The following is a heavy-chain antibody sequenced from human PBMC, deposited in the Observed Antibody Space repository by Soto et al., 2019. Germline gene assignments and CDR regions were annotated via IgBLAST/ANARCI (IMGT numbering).Heavy chain of an antibody. V-gene: IGHV1-2*04. CDR1: GYTFTGYY. CDR2: INPNSGGT. Sequence: ASVKVSCKASGYTFTGYYMHWVRQAPGQGLEWMGWINPNSGGTNYAQKFQGWVTMTRDTSINTAYMELSRLRSDDTAVYYCTRSYCSGNSCYSNDAFDIWGQGTMVTVSS. CDR3: TRSYCSGNSCYSNDAFDI. D-gene: IGHD2-15*01. J-gene: IGHJ3*02.